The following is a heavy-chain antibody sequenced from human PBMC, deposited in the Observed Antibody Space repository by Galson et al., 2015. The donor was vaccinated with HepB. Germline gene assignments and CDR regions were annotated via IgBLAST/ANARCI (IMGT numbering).Heavy chain of an antibody. V-gene: IGHV2-70*11. CDR2: IDWDDDK. D-gene: IGHD6-19*01. J-gene: IGHJ4*02. Sequence: PALVKPTQPLTLTCTFSGFSLSTSGMCVSWIRQPPGKALEWLARIDWDDDKYYSTSLKTRLTISKDTSKNQVVLTMTNMDPVDTATYYCARTLGYSSGWYNFDYWGQGTLVTASS. CDR1: GFSLSTSGMC. CDR3: ARTLGYSSGWYNFDY.